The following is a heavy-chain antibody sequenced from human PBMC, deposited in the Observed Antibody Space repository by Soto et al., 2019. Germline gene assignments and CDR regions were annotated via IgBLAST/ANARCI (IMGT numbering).Heavy chain of an antibody. V-gene: IGHV3-23*01. J-gene: IGHJ4*02. D-gene: IGHD3-10*01. Sequence: GGSLRLSCAASGFTLGRYGMIWVRQAPGKGLEWVSAVSPNGQGIYYADSVRGRFTISRDFSKNTVFLHMDSLRAEDTAVYYCAKDRDYPRDYFHYWGQGTLVTVSS. CDR3: AKDRDYPRDYFHY. CDR2: VSPNGQGI. CDR1: GFTLGRYG.